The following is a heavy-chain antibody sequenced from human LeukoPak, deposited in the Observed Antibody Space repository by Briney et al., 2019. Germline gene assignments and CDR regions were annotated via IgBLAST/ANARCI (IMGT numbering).Heavy chain of an antibody. Sequence: GASVKVSCKASGITFTSYYIHWVRQAPGRGLEWMGKINPSGTITTYAPKYQGRVTVTKDTSTNTVYMELSSLRSDDTAVYYCALIAPPYNWGQGTLVTVSS. J-gene: IGHJ4*02. CDR1: GITFTSYY. CDR2: INPSGTIT. CDR3: ALIAPPYN. V-gene: IGHV1-46*01. D-gene: IGHD6-13*01.